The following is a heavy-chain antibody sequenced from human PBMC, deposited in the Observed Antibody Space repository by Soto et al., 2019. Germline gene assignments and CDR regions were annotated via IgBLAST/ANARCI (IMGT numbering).Heavy chain of an antibody. CDR1: GFNFSTYS. CDR2: VSASSTYI. CDR3: ARHAYYYDSSGYFDP. V-gene: IGHV3-21*01. J-gene: IGHJ5*02. Sequence: GGSLRLSCAASGFNFSTYSMNWVRQAPGKGLEWVSSVSASSTYIHYADAVKGRFTISRGNAKNSLSLQMNSLRAEDTAVYYCARHAYYYDSSGYFDPWGQGTTVTVSS. D-gene: IGHD3-22*01.